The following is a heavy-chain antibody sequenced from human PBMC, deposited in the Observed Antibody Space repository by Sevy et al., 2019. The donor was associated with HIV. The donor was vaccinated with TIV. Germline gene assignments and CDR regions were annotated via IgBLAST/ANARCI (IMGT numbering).Heavy chain of an antibody. Sequence: ASVKVSCKVSGYTLAKFSIHWVRQAPGKGLEWMTSFDPEDGDPEDGKTIYAQKFLGRVTMTEDTSTDTAYMELSSLRSTDTAVYYCATTKDYYDSRGYPFDYWGQGTLVTVSS. V-gene: IGHV1-24*01. J-gene: IGHJ4*02. CDR1: GYTLAKFS. CDR3: ATTKDYYDSRGYPFDY. CDR2: FDPEDGDPEDGKT. D-gene: IGHD3-22*01.